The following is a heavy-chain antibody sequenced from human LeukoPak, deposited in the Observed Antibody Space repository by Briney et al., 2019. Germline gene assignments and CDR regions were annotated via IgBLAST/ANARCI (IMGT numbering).Heavy chain of an antibody. J-gene: IGHJ6*03. CDR3: AKSSAGPYYYGSGSYYLRSYMDV. CDR1: GFTFSSYG. Sequence: GGSLRLSCAASGFTFSSYGMHWVRQAPGKGLEWVAFIRYDGSNKYYADSVKGRFTISRDNSKNTLYLQMNSLRAEDTAVYYCAKSSAGPYYYGSGSYYLRSYMDVWGKGTTVTISS. V-gene: IGHV3-30*02. CDR2: IRYDGSNK. D-gene: IGHD3-10*01.